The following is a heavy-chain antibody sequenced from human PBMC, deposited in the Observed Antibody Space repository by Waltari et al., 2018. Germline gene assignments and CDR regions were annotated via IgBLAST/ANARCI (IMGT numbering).Heavy chain of an antibody. CDR2: ISGSGGTT. Sequence: VELLESGGDLVQRGGSLRLSCVASGFTLRTYAMSWVRRSPGKGLEWVSSISGSGGTTDYAESVKGRFTVSRDNSRNTLYLQLRSLGTEDTAVYYCAKGRESSVWFLYHYYFMDVWGRGTTVTVSS. D-gene: IGHD6-19*01. CDR3: AKGRESSVWFLYHYYFMDV. V-gene: IGHV3-23*01. CDR1: GFTLRTYA. J-gene: IGHJ6*03.